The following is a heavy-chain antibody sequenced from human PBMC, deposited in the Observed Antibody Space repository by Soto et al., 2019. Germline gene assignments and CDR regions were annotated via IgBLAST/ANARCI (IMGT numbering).Heavy chain of an antibody. Sequence: SETLSLTCAVSGDSISSGYFWGWIRQPPGKGLEWIGSINHSGTTYYHPSLKSRVTISVDTSRNHYSLKLASVTAADTAVYYCARDMHAGFTHYFDPWGQGTLVTVSS. V-gene: IGHV4-38-2*02. CDR3: ARDMHAGFTHYFDP. D-gene: IGHD1-26*01. J-gene: IGHJ5*02. CDR2: INHSGTT. CDR1: GDSISSGYF.